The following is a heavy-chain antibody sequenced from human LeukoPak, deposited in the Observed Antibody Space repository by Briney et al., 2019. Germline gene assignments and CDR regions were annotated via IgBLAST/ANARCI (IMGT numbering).Heavy chain of an antibody. CDR2: IYSGGTT. CDR1: GFTFSSYA. CDR3: ARGRVGAAPCDY. V-gene: IGHV3-53*01. Sequence: PGGSLRLSCAASGFTFSSYAISWVRQAPGKGLEWVSVIYSGGTTYYADSVKGRFTISRDNSKNTLYLQMDSLRADDTAVYYCARGRVGAAPCDYWGQGTLVTVSS. D-gene: IGHD1-26*01. J-gene: IGHJ4*02.